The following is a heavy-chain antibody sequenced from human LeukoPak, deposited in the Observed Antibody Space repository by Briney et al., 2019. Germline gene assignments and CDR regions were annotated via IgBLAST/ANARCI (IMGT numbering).Heavy chain of an antibody. V-gene: IGHV3-30*02. D-gene: IGHD2-21*02. CDR2: IQNDGSNK. CDR1: GFTFSVYG. Sequence: GGSLRLSCAASGFTFSVYGIHWVRQAPGRGLEWVAFIQNDGSNKYYADSVKGRFTISRDNSKNTLYLQMNSLRPDDTAMYYCAKDRIVLVTATFDYWGQGTLVTVSS. J-gene: IGHJ4*02. CDR3: AKDRIVLVTATFDY.